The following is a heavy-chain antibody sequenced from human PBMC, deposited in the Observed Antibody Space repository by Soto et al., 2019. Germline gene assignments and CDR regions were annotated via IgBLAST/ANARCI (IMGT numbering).Heavy chain of an antibody. CDR2: ISDTGGNT. V-gene: IGHV3-23*01. J-gene: IGHJ6*02. D-gene: IGHD6-19*01. CDR3: AKALGSGTGGAYGMDV. Sequence: RGSLLLSCVAPVFTFSSYAMSWVRQAPGKGLDWVSLISDTGGNTYYADSVKGRFTISRDNSKNTLYLQMNSLRAEDTAVYYCAKALGSGTGGAYGMDVWGQGTTVTVSS. CDR1: VFTFSSYA.